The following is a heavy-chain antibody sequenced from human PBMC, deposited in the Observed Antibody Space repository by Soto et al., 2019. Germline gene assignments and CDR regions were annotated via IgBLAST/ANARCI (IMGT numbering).Heavy chain of an antibody. J-gene: IGHJ6*02. CDR2: GST. Sequence: GSTNYSPSLKSRVSISADTSQNQFSLKLSSVTAADTAVYYCARRIAAAGTSNYYGLDVWGQGTTVSVSS. CDR3: ARRIAAAGTSNYYGLDV. V-gene: IGHV4-59*01. D-gene: IGHD6-13*01.